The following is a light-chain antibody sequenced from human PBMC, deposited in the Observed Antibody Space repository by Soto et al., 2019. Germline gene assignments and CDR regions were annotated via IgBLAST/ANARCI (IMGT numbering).Light chain of an antibody. CDR1: QSVSSN. CDR3: QQYDNYST. CDR2: GAS. V-gene: IGKV3D-15*03. Sequence: EIVMTQPPATLSVSPGERATLSCRASQSVSSNLAWYQQKPGQAPRLLIYGASIRAIGISDRFSGSGSGTEFTLTISNLQPDDFATYYCQQYDNYSTFGQGTKVDIK. J-gene: IGKJ1*01.